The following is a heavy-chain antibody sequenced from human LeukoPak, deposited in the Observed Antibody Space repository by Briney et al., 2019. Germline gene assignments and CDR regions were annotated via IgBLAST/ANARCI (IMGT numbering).Heavy chain of an antibody. D-gene: IGHD3-10*01. J-gene: IGHJ4*02. V-gene: IGHV1-24*01. Sequence: GASVKVSCKVSGYTLTDLSMHWVRQAPGKGLEWMGGFDPEDGETIYAQKFQGRVTMTEDTSTDTAYMELSSLRSEDTAVYYCATGEGYYSGSGSPFWGQGTLVTVSS. CDR1: GYTLTDLS. CDR3: ATGEGYYSGSGSPF. CDR2: FDPEDGET.